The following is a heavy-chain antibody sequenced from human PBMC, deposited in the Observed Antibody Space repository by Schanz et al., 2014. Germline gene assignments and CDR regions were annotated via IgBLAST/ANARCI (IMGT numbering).Heavy chain of an antibody. Sequence: EVQLLESGGGLVQPGGSLRLSCAASGFTFSIYGMSWVRQAPGKGLEWVSRMIGSGSSVFYADSVKGRFTISRDNLKNTVYLQMNSLRAGYTAVYYCAKDGRLPYYGTGSDFDYWGQGTLVAVSS. CDR3: AKDGRLPYYGTGSDFDY. V-gene: IGHV3-23*01. CDR2: MIGSGSSV. J-gene: IGHJ4*02. D-gene: IGHD3-22*01. CDR1: GFTFSIYG.